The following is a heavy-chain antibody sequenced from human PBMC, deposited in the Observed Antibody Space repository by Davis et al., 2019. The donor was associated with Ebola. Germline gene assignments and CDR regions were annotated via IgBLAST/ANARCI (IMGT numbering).Heavy chain of an antibody. CDR2: ISSSSSYT. CDR1: GFTFSDYY. D-gene: IGHD4-17*01. Sequence: PGGSLRLSCAASGFTFSDYYMSWIRQAPGKGLEWVSYISSSSSYTNYADSVKGRFTISRDNAKNSLYLQMNSLRDEDTAVYYCARVRATVTWGAFDIWGQGTMVTVSS. V-gene: IGHV3-11*06. J-gene: IGHJ3*02. CDR3: ARVRATVTWGAFDI.